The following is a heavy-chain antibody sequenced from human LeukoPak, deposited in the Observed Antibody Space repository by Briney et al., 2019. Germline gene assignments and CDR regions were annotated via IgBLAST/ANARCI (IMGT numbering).Heavy chain of an antibody. V-gene: IGHV1-2*02. J-gene: IGHJ5*02. CDR3: ARARGDIVVVPAAIWFDP. D-gene: IGHD2-2*01. CDR2: IKPNNGGT. Sequence: ASVKVSCKASGYTFTGSYMYWVRQAPGQGLEWMGWIKPNNGGTNYAQKFQGRVTMTRDTSISTAYMELSRLRSDDTAVYYCARARGDIVVVPAAIWFDPWGQGTLVTVSS. CDR1: GYTFTGSY.